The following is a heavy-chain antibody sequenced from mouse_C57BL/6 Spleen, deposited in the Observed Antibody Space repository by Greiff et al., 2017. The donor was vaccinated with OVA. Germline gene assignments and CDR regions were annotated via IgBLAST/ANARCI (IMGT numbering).Heavy chain of an antibody. CDR1: GYAFSSYW. Sequence: VQRVESGAELVKPGASVKISCKASGYAFSSYWMHWVKQRPGKGLEWIGQIYPGDGDTNYNGKFKGKATLTADKSSSTAYMQLSSLTSEDSAVYCCARDGNHWYFDDWGKGTTVTVSS. CDR2: IYPGDGDT. CDR3: ARDGNHWYFDD. V-gene: IGHV1-80*01. J-gene: IGHJ1*03. D-gene: IGHD2-1*01.